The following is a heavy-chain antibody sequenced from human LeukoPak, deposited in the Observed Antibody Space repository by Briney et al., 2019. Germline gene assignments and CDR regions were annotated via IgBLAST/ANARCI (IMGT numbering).Heavy chain of an antibody. J-gene: IGHJ3*02. V-gene: IGHV4-59*08. CDR1: SGSISNCY. D-gene: IGHD6-13*01. Sequence: PSETLSLTCTVSSGSISNCYWSWIRQPPGKGLEWIGYIHYTGSTNYNPSLKSRVTISVDTSKNQFSLRLNSVTAADTAVYYCARVYSSTWDDAFDTWGQGTMVTVSS. CDR2: IHYTGST. CDR3: ARVYSSTWDDAFDT.